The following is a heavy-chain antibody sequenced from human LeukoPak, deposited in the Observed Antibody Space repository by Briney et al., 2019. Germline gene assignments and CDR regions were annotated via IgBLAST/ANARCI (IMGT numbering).Heavy chain of an antibody. Sequence: SETLSLTCAVSGGFISSGGYSWSWIRQPPGKGLEWIGYIYHSGSTYYNPSLKSRVTISVDRSKNQFSLKLSSVTAAGTAVYYCARQEMATIYNWFDPWGQGTLVTVSS. CDR2: IYHSGST. CDR3: ARQEMATIYNWFDP. V-gene: IGHV4-30-2*01. J-gene: IGHJ5*02. D-gene: IGHD5-24*01. CDR1: GGFISSGGYS.